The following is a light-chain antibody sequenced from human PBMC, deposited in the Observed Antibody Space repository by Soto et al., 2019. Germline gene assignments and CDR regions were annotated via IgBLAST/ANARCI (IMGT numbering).Light chain of an antibody. V-gene: IGLV1-40*01. Sequence: QSVLTQPPSVSGAPGQRITISCTGSSSNIGAGYDVHWYRQLPGTAPKLLIFADTKRPSGVPDRFSGSKSGTSASLAITGLQAEDEADYSCQSYDSSLTGLYVFGTGTKVT. CDR1: SSNIGAGYD. CDR2: ADT. J-gene: IGLJ1*01. CDR3: QSYDSSLTGLYV.